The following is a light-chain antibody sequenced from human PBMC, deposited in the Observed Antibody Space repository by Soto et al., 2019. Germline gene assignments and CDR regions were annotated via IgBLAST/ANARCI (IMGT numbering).Light chain of an antibody. CDR1: SNYNL. J-gene: IGLJ1*01. CDR3: CSYPGSSILYV. Sequence: SVLTQPASVYGSPGGSITISCPGTSNYNLVSWYQQHPGKAPKLVIYEVSERPSGVSNRFSGSKSGNTASLTISGLQAEDEADYYCCSYPGSSILYVFGTGTKVTVL. CDR2: EVS. V-gene: IGLV2-23*02.